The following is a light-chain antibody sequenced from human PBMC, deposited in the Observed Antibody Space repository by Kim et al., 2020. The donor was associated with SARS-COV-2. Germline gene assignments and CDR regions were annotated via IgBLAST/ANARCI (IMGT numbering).Light chain of an antibody. Sequence: VSPGQTSSMPGTGERLVHKYAFWYQQKPRQSPVVVIYQHIKRPSAISKRVSASNSRSTATLTISGTQAMDEADYYCHAWDSSHGVFGTGTKVTVL. CDR3: HAWDSSHGV. CDR2: QHI. CDR1: RLVHKY. V-gene: IGLV3-1*01. J-gene: IGLJ1*01.